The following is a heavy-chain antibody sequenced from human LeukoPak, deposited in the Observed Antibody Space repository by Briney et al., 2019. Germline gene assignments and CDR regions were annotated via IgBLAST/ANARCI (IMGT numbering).Heavy chain of an antibody. D-gene: IGHD3-9*01. CDR2: ITSSSSTI. V-gene: IGHV3-48*01. CDR1: GFTFSSYS. J-gene: IGHJ5*02. CDR3: ARVQLNYDILTGYYKEAYNWFDP. Sequence: GGSLRLSCAASGFTFSSYSMNWVRQAPGKGLEWVSYITSSSSTIYYADSVEGRFTISRDNAKNSLYLQMNSLRAEDTAVYYCARVQLNYDILTGYYKEAYNWFDPWGQGTLVTVSS.